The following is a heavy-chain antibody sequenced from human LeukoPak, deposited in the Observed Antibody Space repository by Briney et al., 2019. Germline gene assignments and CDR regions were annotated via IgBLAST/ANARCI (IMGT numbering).Heavy chain of an antibody. CDR1: GFMFSHYA. J-gene: IGHJ4*02. D-gene: IGHD3-10*01. CDR3: ARDLPYGSGSYYAFDY. V-gene: IGHV3-23*01. CDR2: ISGSGVTP. Sequence: GGSLRLSCTASGFMFSHYAVTWVRQAPGRGLEWVSSISGSGVTPYYADSVKGRFTISRDNSRDNSKNTLYLQMSSLRAEDTAVYYCARDLPYGSGSYYAFDYWGQGTLVTVSS.